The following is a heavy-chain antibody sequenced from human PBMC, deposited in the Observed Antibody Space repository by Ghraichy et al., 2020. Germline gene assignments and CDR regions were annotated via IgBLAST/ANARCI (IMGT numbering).Heavy chain of an antibody. D-gene: IGHD2-15*01. J-gene: IGHJ3*02. Sequence: GGSLRLSCAASGFTFSSYWMHWVRQAPGKGLVWVSDIDTDGSTTKYADSVKGRFTISRDNAKNTLYLQMNSLRAEDMAVYYCATIGLGYCSGGYCYSGPFDIWGQGTMVTVSS. V-gene: IGHV3-74*03. CDR3: ATIGLGYCSGGYCYSGPFDI. CDR1: GFTFSSYW. CDR2: IDTDGSTT.